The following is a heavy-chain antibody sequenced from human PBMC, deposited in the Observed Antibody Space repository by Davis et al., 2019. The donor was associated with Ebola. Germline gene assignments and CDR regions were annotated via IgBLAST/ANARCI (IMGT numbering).Heavy chain of an antibody. CDR2: ISGSGGST. J-gene: IGHJ4*02. CDR1: GFTFSSYA. D-gene: IGHD3-10*01. Sequence: GESLKISCAASGFTFSSYAMSWVRQAPGKGLEWVSAISGSGGSTYYADSVKGRFTISRDNSKNTLYLQMNSLRAEDTAVYYCAKSGVRFGDFDYWGQGTLVTVSS. V-gene: IGHV3-23*01. CDR3: AKSGVRFGDFDY.